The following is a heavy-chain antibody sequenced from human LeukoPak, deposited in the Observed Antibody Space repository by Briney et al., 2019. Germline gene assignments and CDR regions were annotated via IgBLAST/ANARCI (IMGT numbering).Heavy chain of an antibody. CDR3: ARAGIVVANRELFDY. Sequence: GGSLRLSCAASGFTFSSCSMNWVRQAPGKGLEWVSSISSSSSYIYYADSVKGRFTISRDNAKNSLYLQMNSLRAEDTAVYYCARAGIVVANRELFDYWGQGTLVTVSS. V-gene: IGHV3-21*01. D-gene: IGHD3-22*01. CDR1: GFTFSSCS. CDR2: ISSSSSYI. J-gene: IGHJ4*02.